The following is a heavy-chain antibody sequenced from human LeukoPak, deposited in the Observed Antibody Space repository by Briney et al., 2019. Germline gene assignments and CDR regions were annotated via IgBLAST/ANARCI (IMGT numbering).Heavy chain of an antibody. CDR2: INHSGST. Sequence: PETLSLTCAVYGGSFGGYYWSWIRQPPGKGLEWIGEINHSGSTNYNPSLKSRVTISVDTSKNQFSLKLTSVTAADTAVFYCARHEYSSSWAAAEYFDLWGRGSLVTVSS. D-gene: IGHD6-13*01. V-gene: IGHV4-34*01. J-gene: IGHJ2*01. CDR1: GGSFGGYY. CDR3: ARHEYSSSWAAAEYFDL.